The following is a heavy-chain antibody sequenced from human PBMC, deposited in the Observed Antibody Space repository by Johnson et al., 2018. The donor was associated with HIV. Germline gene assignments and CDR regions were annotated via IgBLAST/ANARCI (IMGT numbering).Heavy chain of an antibody. CDR3: TTRGFVLGPASTLHAFEI. J-gene: IGHJ3*02. Sequence: VQLVESGGGLVQPGGSLRLSCVASGISFSSYWMHWVRQAPGKGLVWVSRIQSDGTSSNYADSVKGRFTISRDNAKNSLYLQMNGLKTEDTAVYYCTTRGFVLGPASTLHAFEIWGPGTMVTVSS. D-gene: IGHD2-2*01. CDR2: IQSDGTSS. CDR1: GISFSSYW. V-gene: IGHV3-74*02.